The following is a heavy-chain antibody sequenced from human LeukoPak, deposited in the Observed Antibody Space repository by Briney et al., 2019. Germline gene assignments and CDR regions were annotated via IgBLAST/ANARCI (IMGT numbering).Heavy chain of an antibody. CDR1: GFTFSSYG. CDR3: AKDRGEWEQLPFFDY. Sequence: VGSLRLYCAASGFTFSSYGMDWVRQAPGKGLEWVAFIRYDGSNKFYADSVKGRFTISRDNSKNTLYLQMNSLTAKDTAVYFCAKDRGEWEQLPFFDYWGQGTLVTVSS. CDR2: IRYDGSNK. J-gene: IGHJ4*02. V-gene: IGHV3-30*02. D-gene: IGHD1-26*01.